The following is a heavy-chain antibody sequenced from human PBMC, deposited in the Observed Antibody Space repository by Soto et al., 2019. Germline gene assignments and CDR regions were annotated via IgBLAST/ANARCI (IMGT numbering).Heavy chain of an antibody. D-gene: IGHD3-10*01. CDR2: IYSGGST. CDR3: ARDRGIEPDAFDI. Sequence: GSLRLSCAASGFTVSSNYMSWVRQAPGKGLEWVSVIYSGGSTYYADSVKGRFTISRDNSKNTLYLQMNSLRAEDTAVYYCARDRGIEPDAFDIWGQGTMVTVSS. CDR1: GFTVSSNY. V-gene: IGHV3-66*01. J-gene: IGHJ3*02.